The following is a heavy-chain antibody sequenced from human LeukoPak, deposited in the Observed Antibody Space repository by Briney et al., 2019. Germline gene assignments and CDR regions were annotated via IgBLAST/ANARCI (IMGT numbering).Heavy chain of an antibody. D-gene: IGHD3-3*01. Sequence: ASVKVSCKASGYTFTSYDINWVRQATGQGLEWMGWMNPNSGNTGYAQKFQGRVTMTRNTSISTAYMELSSLRSEDTAVYYCARDRTDITIFGVVHLDYWGQGTLVTVSS. V-gene: IGHV1-8*01. CDR1: GYTFTSYD. CDR3: ARDRTDITIFGVVHLDY. J-gene: IGHJ4*02. CDR2: MNPNSGNT.